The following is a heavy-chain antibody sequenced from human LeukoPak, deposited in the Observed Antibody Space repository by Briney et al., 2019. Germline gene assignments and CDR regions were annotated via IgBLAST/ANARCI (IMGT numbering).Heavy chain of an antibody. CDR1: AGSISSGGYY. D-gene: IGHD3-10*01. J-gene: IGHJ5*02. CDR3: ARDWGSGSSHWFDP. V-gene: IGHV4-31*03. Sequence: SETLSLTCTVSAGSISSGGYYWSWIRQHPGKGLEWIGNIYYSGSTYYNPSLKSRVTISVDTSKNQFSLKLSSVTAADTAVYYCARDWGSGSSHWFDPWGQETLVTVSS. CDR2: IYYSGST.